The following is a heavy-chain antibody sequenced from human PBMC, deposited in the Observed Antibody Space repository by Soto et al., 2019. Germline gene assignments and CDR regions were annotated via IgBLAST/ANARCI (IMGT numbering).Heavy chain of an antibody. J-gene: IGHJ4*02. CDR2: IKSKTDGGTT. Sequence: GGSLRLSCAASGFTVINAWMSWVRQAPGKGLEWVGRIKSKTDGGTTEYDAPVKGRFTISRDDSKNTLYLQMNSLKTEDTAVYYCTRYSYGASEYWGQGTLVTVSS. D-gene: IGHD5-18*01. V-gene: IGHV3-15*01. CDR1: GFTVINAW. CDR3: TRYSYGASEY.